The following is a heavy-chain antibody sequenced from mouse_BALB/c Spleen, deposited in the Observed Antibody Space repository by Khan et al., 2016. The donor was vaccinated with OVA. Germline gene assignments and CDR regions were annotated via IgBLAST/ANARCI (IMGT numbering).Heavy chain of an antibody. CDR3: AKNRNGYFDY. Sequence: QVQLKESGPGLVQPSQSLSITCTVSGFSLTNYGVHWVRQSPGKCLEWLGVIWSGGITDYNETFISRLSISKDISKSQVFFKMNSLQANDTAIYXCAKNRNGYFDYWGQGTTLTVSS. V-gene: IGHV2-2*02. CDR2: IWSGGIT. CDR1: GFSLTNYG. D-gene: IGHD1-1*02. J-gene: IGHJ2*01.